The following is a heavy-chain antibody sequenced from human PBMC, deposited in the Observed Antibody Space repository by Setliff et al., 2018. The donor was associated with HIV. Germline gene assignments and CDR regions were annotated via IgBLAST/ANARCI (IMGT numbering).Heavy chain of an antibody. Sequence: SETLSLTCTVSGGSVSSYYWSWIRQAAGQGLEWIGLIYTGGNIYYNPSLKSRVTMSLDTSKNQFSLKVTSVTAADTAVYYCARVAYYDILKGRAFDGFDIWGQGTMVTVSS. D-gene: IGHD3-9*01. CDR3: ARVAYYDILKGRAFDGFDI. V-gene: IGHV4-4*07. CDR1: GGSVSSYY. J-gene: IGHJ3*02. CDR2: IYTGGNI.